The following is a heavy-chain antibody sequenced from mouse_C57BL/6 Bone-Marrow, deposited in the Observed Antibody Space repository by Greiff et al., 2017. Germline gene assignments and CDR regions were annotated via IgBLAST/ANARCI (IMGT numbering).Heavy chain of an antibody. CDR3: ARRTTVVQYYSMDY. J-gene: IGHJ4*01. V-gene: IGHV1-7*01. D-gene: IGHD1-1*01. CDR1: GYTFTSYW. CDR2: INPSSGYT. Sequence: QVQLQQSGAELAKPGASVKLSCKASGYTFTSYWMHWVKQRPGQGLEWIGYINPSSGYTKYNQKFKDKATLTAAKSSSSAYMQLSILTYEDSAVYYCARRTTVVQYYSMDYWGQGTTVTVSS.